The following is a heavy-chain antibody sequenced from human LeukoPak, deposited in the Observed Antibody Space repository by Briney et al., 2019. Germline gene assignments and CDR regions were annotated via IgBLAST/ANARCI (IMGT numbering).Heavy chain of an antibody. CDR2: IYYSGST. CDR1: GGSISSSSYY. D-gene: IGHD2-2*01. CDR3: ARRVAYCSSTSCYWFDP. Sequence: KPSETLSLTCTVSGGSISSSSYYWGWIRQPPGKGLEWIGSIYYSGSTYYNPSLKSRVTISVDTSKNQFSLKLSSVTAADTAVYYCARRVAYCSSTSCYWFDPWGQGTLVTVSS. J-gene: IGHJ5*02. V-gene: IGHV4-39*01.